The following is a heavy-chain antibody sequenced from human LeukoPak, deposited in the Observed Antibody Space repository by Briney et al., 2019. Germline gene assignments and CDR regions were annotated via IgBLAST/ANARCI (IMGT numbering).Heavy chain of an antibody. CDR1: GGSISSYY. V-gene: IGHV4-4*07. CDR2: IYTSGST. J-gene: IGHJ6*03. Sequence: SETLSLTCTVSGGSISSYYWSWIRQPAGKGLEWIGPIYTSGSTNYNPSLKSRVTISVDKSKNQFSLKLSSVTAADTAVYYCARDKIAVAGKRPSYYYYMDVWGKGTTVTVSS. D-gene: IGHD6-19*01. CDR3: ARDKIAVAGKRPSYYYYMDV.